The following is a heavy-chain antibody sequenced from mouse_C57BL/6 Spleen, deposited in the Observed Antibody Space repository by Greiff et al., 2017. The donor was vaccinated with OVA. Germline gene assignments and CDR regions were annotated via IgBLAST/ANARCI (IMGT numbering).Heavy chain of an antibody. Sequence: ESGPGLVKPSQSLSLTCSVTGYSITSGYYWNWIRQFPGNKLEWMGYISYDGSNNYNPSLKNRISITRDTSKNQFFLKLNSVTTEDTATYYCARADGYSSFAYWGQGTLVTVSA. D-gene: IGHD2-3*01. CDR2: ISYDGSN. CDR3: ARADGYSSFAY. V-gene: IGHV3-6*01. CDR1: GYSITSGYY. J-gene: IGHJ3*01.